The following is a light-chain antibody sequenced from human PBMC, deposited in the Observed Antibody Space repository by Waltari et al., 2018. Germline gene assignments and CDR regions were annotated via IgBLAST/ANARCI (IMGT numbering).Light chain of an antibody. CDR1: SRDIGTYYL. J-gene: IGLJ2*01. Sequence: QSALTQPASVSGSPGQSITISCTGTSRDIGTYYLVSWYQQYPGKAPKLMIYEVNKRPSGLSDRFPGSKSGNTASLTISGLQAEDEADYYCCSYAGRVVFGGGTKLTVL. CDR3: CSYAGRVV. V-gene: IGLV2-23*02. CDR2: EVN.